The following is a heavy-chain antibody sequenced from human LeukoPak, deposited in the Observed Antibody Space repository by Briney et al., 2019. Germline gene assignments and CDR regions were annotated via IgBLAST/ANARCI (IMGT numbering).Heavy chain of an antibody. V-gene: IGHV1-2*02. CDR2: INPNSGGT. CDR1: GYTFTGAY. Sequence: ASVKVSCKPSGYTFTGAYVHWVRQAPGQGLEWMGWINPNSGGTKFAQKFQGRVTMTRDTSISTVYMDLGGLRSDDTAVYYCARVLFNSGYDYWGQGSLVTVSS. CDR3: ARVLFNSGYDY. D-gene: IGHD3-9*01. J-gene: IGHJ4*02.